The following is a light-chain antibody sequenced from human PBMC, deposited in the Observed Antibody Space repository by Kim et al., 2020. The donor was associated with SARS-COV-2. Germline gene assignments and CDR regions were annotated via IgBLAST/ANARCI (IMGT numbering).Light chain of an antibody. V-gene: IGLV1-51*01. CDR2: DNN. CDR3: GTWDSSLSAVV. Sequence: GQKVNISCSGSSSNIGNNYVSWYQQLPGTAPKLLIYDNNKRPSGIPDRFSGSKSGTSATLGITGLQTGDEADYYCGTWDSSLSAVVFGGGIQLTVL. J-gene: IGLJ2*01. CDR1: SSNIGNNY.